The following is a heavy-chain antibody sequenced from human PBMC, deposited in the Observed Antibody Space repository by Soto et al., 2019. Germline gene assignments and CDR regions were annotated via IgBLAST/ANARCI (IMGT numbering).Heavy chain of an antibody. D-gene: IGHD1-26*01. J-gene: IGHJ6*02. CDR3: TTGRGVGATKAYYYYGMDV. CDR2: IKSKTDGGTT. CDR1: GFTFTNAW. Sequence: GGSLRLSCAASGFTFTNAWMSWVRQAPGKGLEWVGRIKSKTDGGTTEYPAPVKGRFTISRDDSKNTLTPQMESLKPEDTAVYYCTTGRGVGATKAYYYYGMDVWGQGTTVTVSS. V-gene: IGHV3-15*01.